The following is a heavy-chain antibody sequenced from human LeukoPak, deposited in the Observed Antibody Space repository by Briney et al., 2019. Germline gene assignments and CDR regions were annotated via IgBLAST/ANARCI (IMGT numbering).Heavy chain of an antibody. Sequence: SETLSLICAVYGESFSSYYWSWIRQPPGKGLEWIGEINHSGNTNYNPSLKSRVTISVDTSKNQFSLRLSSVTAADTAVYYCARVDGDGYNIPDYWGQGTLVTVSS. CDR1: GESFSSYY. CDR3: ARVDGDGYNIPDY. V-gene: IGHV4-34*01. D-gene: IGHD5-24*01. J-gene: IGHJ4*02. CDR2: INHSGNT.